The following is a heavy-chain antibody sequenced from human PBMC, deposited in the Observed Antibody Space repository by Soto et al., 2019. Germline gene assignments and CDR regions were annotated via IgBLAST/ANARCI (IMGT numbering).Heavy chain of an antibody. CDR2: ISSNGDTT. CDR1: GFTFSTSA. Sequence: GESLKISCAASGFTFSTSAMHWVRQAPGMGLEYVSAISSNGDTTYYANSVKGRFTISRDNSKSTLYLQMGSLRIEDMAVYYCARDGSMRYLDYWGQGALVTVSS. CDR3: ARDGSMRYLDY. J-gene: IGHJ4*02. V-gene: IGHV3-64*01.